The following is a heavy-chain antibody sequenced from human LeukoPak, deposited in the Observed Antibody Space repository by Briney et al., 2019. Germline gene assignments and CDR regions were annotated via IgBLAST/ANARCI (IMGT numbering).Heavy chain of an antibody. CDR3: ARDLGLGYSYGVMGFDP. V-gene: IGHV3-20*04. D-gene: IGHD5-18*01. CDR1: GFTFDDYG. Sequence: AGGSLRLSCAASGFTFDDYGMSWVRQAPGKGLEWVSGINWNGGSTGYADSVKGRFTISRDNAKNSLYLQMNSLRAEDTALYYCARDLGLGYSYGVMGFDPWGQGTLVTVSS. CDR2: INWNGGST. J-gene: IGHJ5*02.